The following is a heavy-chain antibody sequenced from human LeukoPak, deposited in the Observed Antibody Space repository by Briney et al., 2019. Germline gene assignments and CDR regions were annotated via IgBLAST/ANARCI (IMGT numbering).Heavy chain of an antibody. D-gene: IGHD6-13*01. CDR1: GYTFTNYD. V-gene: IGHV1-18*01. J-gene: IGHJ5*02. Sequence: GASVKVSCKASGYTFTNYDIHWVRQAPGQGLEWMGWISAYNGNTNYAQKLQGRVTMTTDTSTSTAYMELRSLRSDDTAVYYCARDRAAAANWFDPWGQGTLVTVSS. CDR2: ISAYNGNT. CDR3: ARDRAAAANWFDP.